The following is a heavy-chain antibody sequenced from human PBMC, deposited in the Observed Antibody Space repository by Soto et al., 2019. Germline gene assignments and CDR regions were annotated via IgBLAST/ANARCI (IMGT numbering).Heavy chain of an antibody. V-gene: IGHV1-18*01. CDR2: ISAYNGNT. J-gene: IGHJ4*02. Sequence: ASVKVSCKASGYTFASYAISWMRQAPGQGLEWMGWISAYNGNTNYAQKLQGRVTMTTDTSTSTAYMELRSLRSDDTAVYYCARDRLRGYDRSGFYSWGQGTIVIVSS. D-gene: IGHD3-22*01. CDR1: GYTFASYA. CDR3: ARDRLRGYDRSGFYS.